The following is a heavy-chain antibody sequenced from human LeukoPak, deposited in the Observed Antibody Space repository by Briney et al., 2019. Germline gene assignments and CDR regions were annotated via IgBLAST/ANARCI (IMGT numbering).Heavy chain of an antibody. D-gene: IGHD6-13*01. CDR1: GFAFTTYG. CDR2: IASNGGSE. J-gene: IGHJ4*02. CDR3: AKRGHYSINWYHYFDY. V-gene: IGHV3-30*18. Sequence: AGGSLRLSCAAYGFAFTTYGLHWVRQAPGKGLEWVAAIASNGGSEYYADSVKGRFTISRDNSKNTLFLQMNSLRPDDTAMYYCAKRGHYSINWYHYFDYWGQGTLVTVSS.